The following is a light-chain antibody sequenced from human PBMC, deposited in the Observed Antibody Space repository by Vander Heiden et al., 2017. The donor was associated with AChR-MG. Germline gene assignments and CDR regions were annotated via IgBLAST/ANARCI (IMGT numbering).Light chain of an antibody. Sequence: SSDLTPPPSVAVSPGQTATITCSGDKLGDKYVCWYQQKPGQSPVLVIHQDTKRPSGIPERFSGSNSGNTATLTISGTQAMDEADYYCQAWDSSTVVFGGGTKLTVL. J-gene: IGLJ2*01. CDR2: QDT. CDR3: QAWDSSTVV. CDR1: KLGDKY. V-gene: IGLV3-1*01.